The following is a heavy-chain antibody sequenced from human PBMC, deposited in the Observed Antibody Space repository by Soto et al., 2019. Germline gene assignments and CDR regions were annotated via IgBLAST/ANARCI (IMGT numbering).Heavy chain of an antibody. J-gene: IGHJ4*02. CDR2: ISYDGSNK. CDR3: ARDTMGYCSGGGCYSFYY. D-gene: IGHD2-15*01. CDR1: GFTFSSYA. Sequence: QVQLVESGGGVVQPGRSLRLSCAASGFTFSSYAMHWVRQAPGKGLEWVAVISYDGSNKYYADSVKGRFTISRDNSKNTLYLQMNSLRAEDTAVYYCARDTMGYCSGGGCYSFYYWGQGTLVTVSS. V-gene: IGHV3-30-3*01.